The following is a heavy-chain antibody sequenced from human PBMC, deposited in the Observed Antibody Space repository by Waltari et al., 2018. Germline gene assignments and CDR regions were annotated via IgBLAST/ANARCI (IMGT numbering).Heavy chain of an antibody. CDR3: ARGPRVTRGSYLGYYYGMDV. V-gene: IGHV6-1*01. CDR2: TYYRSKWYN. D-gene: IGHD1-26*01. J-gene: IGHJ6*02. Sequence: QVQLQQSGPGLVKPSQTLSLTCAISGDSVSSNSASLTWIRQSPSKGLEWLGRTYYRSKWYNDYAVSVKSRITINPDTSKNQFSLQLNSVTPEDTAVYYCARGPRVTRGSYLGYYYGMDVWGQGTTVTVSS. CDR1: GDSVSSNSAS.